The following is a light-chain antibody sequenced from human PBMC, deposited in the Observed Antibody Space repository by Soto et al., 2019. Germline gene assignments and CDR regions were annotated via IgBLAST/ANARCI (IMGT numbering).Light chain of an antibody. Sequence: QSALTQPASVSGSPGQSITISCSGSSGDVGNYDLVSWYQQIPGKAPQLMIFEVRRRPSRVSDRFSGSKSGNTASLTISGLQAEDEGDFYCCSYAGNGAWVFGGGTKVTVL. J-gene: IGLJ3*02. V-gene: IGLV2-23*02. CDR1: SGDVGNYDL. CDR2: EVR. CDR3: CSYAGNGAWV.